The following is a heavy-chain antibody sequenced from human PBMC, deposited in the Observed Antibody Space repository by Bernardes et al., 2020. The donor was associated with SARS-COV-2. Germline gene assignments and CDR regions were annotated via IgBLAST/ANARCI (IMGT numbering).Heavy chain of an antibody. D-gene: IGHD2-15*01. Sequence: ASVEVSCKASGYTFTNYGIGWVRQAPGHGLEWLGWISGYNGNTNYARHLQDRVSMTIDISTNTAFMELRRLRSDDTAVYYCARVEGFCSGGTCFSLFYFDHWGQGTLVSVSS. J-gene: IGHJ4*02. CDR2: ISGYNGNT. CDR1: GYTFTNYG. V-gene: IGHV1-18*04. CDR3: ARVEGFCSGGTCFSLFYFDH.